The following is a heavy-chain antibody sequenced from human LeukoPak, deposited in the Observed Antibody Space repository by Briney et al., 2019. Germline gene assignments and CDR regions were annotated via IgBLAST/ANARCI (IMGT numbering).Heavy chain of an antibody. V-gene: IGHV5-51*01. CDR1: GYRFTSYW. D-gene: IGHD4-23*01. CDR3: ARHGSTLRWPPLDY. CDR2: IYPGDSDT. J-gene: IGHJ4*02. Sequence: GESLKISCKGSGYRFTSYWIGWVRQMPGKGLEWMGIIYPGDSDTRYSPSFQGQVTISADKPISTPYLQWSSLKASDTAMYYCARHGSTLRWPPLDYWGQGTLVAVSS.